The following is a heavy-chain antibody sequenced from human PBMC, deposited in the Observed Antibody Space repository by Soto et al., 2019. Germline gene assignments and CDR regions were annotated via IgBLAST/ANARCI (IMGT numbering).Heavy chain of an antibody. Sequence: ASVKVSCKACGCRFSSYAISWVGQAPGQGLEWMGGIIPIVGTGNYAQNFQGRVTITADESTSTAYMELSSLRSEDTAMYYCARDMRAAASPGMDVWGQGTTFTVSS. CDR1: GCRFSSYA. V-gene: IGHV1-69*13. CDR2: IIPIVGTG. CDR3: ARDMRAAASPGMDV. J-gene: IGHJ6*02. D-gene: IGHD6-13*01.